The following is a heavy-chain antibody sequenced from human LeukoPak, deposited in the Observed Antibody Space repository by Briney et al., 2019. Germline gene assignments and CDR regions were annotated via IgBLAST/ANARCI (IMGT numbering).Heavy chain of an antibody. J-gene: IGHJ4*02. CDR2: ISSGSSTI. D-gene: IGHD6-13*01. Sequence: PGGSLRLSCAASGFTFSSYNMNWVRQAPGKGLEWVSYISSGSSTIYYADSVKGRFTISRDNAKNSLYLQMNSLRAEDTAVYYCARGETQSWYDYFDYWGQGTLVTVSS. CDR3: ARGETQSWYDYFDY. CDR1: GFTFSSYN. V-gene: IGHV3-48*01.